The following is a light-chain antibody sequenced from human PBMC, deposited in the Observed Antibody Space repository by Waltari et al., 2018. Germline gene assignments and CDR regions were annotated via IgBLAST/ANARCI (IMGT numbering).Light chain of an antibody. J-gene: IGLJ2*01. Sequence: QSALTQPPSVSGSPGQSVTISCTGTSSDVDNYNRVSWYQQPPGTAPKLISYEVSNRPSGVPDRFSGSKSGDTASLTISGLQAEDEADYYCTLHTTTTTVFGGGTKVTVL. CDR2: EVS. CDR3: TLHTTTTTV. CDR1: SSDVDNYNR. V-gene: IGLV2-18*01.